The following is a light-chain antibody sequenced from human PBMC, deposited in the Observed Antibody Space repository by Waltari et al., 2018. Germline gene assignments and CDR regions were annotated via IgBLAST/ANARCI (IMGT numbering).Light chain of an antibody. CDR2: GAS. Sequence: EIVMTQSPATLSVSPGERVTLSCRASQSVSSNLAWYQQKPGQAPRLLIYGASTRATGIPARFSGSGSGTEFTLTISSLQSEDFATYYCQQYNTYSITFGQGTRLEIK. CDR1: QSVSSN. V-gene: IGKV3-15*01. CDR3: QQYNTYSIT. J-gene: IGKJ5*01.